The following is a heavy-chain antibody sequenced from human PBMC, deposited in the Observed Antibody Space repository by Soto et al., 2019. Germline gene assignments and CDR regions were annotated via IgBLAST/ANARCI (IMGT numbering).Heavy chain of an antibody. J-gene: IGHJ6*02. CDR3: ARDELRYCSGGSCYGIDV. Sequence: QVQLVQSGAEVKKPGASVKVSCKASGYTFSKYGITWVRQAPGQGLEWMEWISAYNGNTRYLQKFQGRVTMTTDTSTSTAYMELRSLRSDDTAVYYCARDELRYCSGGSCYGIDVWGQGTTVTVSS. D-gene: IGHD2-15*01. CDR1: GYTFSKYG. CDR2: ISAYNGNT. V-gene: IGHV1-18*01.